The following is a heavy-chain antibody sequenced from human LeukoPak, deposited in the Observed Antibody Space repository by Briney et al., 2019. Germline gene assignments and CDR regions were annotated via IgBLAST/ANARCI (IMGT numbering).Heavy chain of an antibody. CDR2: IYPGDSDT. CDR1: GYSFTSYW. J-gene: IGHJ4*02. CDR3: ARGGGILRFLEWFPMEFWDY. Sequence: GESLKISCKGSGYSFTSYWIGWVRQMPGKGLEWMGIIYPGDSDTRYSPSFQGQVTISADKSISTAYLQWSSLKASDTAMYYCARGGGILRFLEWFPMEFWDYWGQGTLVTVSS. V-gene: IGHV5-51*01. D-gene: IGHD3-3*01.